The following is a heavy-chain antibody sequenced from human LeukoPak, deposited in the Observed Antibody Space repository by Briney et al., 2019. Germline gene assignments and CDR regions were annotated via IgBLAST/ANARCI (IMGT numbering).Heavy chain of an antibody. CDR3: ARTLSGDYYYDSSGYPD. CDR1: GGYISSYS. CDR2: IYYSGGT. Sequence: SETLSLTCTVSGGYISSYSWSWIRQPPGKGLEWIGYIYYSGGTNYNPSLKSRVTISVDTSKNQFSLRLSSVTAADTAVYYCARTLSGDYYYDSSGYPDWGQGTLVTVSS. J-gene: IGHJ4*02. D-gene: IGHD3-22*01. V-gene: IGHV4-59*08.